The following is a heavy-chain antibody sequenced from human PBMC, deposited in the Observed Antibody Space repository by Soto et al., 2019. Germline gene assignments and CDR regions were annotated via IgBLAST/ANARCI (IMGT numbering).Heavy chain of an antibody. V-gene: IGHV1-18*04. CDR3: ARAKWIQLWLRTGYFDY. CDR1: GYTFTSYG. J-gene: IGHJ4*02. Sequence: KVSCKASGYTFTSYGISWVRQAPGQGLEWMGWISAYNGNTNYAQKLQGRVTMTTDTSTSTAYMELRSLRSDDTAVYYCARAKWIQLWLRTGYFDYWGQGTLVTVS. CDR2: ISAYNGNT. D-gene: IGHD5-18*01.